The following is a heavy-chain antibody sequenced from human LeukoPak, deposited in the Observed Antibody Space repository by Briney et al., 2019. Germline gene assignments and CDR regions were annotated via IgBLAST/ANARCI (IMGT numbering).Heavy chain of an antibody. Sequence: SETLSLTCTVSGGSVSSGSYYWSWIRQPPGKGLEWIGYIYYSGSTNYNPSLKSRVTISVDTSKNQFSLKLSSVTAADTAVYYCASSAYCSGGSCPVRGYYYYGMDVWGQGTTVTVSS. J-gene: IGHJ6*02. V-gene: IGHV4-61*01. CDR1: GGSVSSGSYY. CDR2: IYYSGST. D-gene: IGHD2-15*01. CDR3: ASSAYCSGGSCPVRGYYYYGMDV.